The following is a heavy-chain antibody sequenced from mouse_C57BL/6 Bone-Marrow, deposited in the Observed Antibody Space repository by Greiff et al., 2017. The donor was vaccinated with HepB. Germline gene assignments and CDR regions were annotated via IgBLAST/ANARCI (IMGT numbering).Heavy chain of an antibody. D-gene: IGHD6-2*01. CDR1: GYAFSSYW. CDR2: INPYNGDT. Sequence: EVQLQQSGAELVKPGASVKISCKASGYAFSSYWMNWVMQSHGKSLEWIGRINPYNGDTFYNQKFKGKATLTVDKSSSTAHMELRSLTSEDSAVYYCARVSYFDYWGQGTTLTVSS. CDR3: ARVSYFDY. V-gene: IGHV1-20*01. J-gene: IGHJ2*01.